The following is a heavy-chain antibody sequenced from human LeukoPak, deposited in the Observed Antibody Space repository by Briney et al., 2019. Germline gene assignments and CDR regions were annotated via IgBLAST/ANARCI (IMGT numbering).Heavy chain of an antibody. Sequence: PGGSLRLSCAASGFTFSSYGMHWVRQAPGKGLEWVAFIWYDGSNKYYADSAKGRFTISRDNSKNTLYLQMNSLRAEDTAVYYCAKADSSSPHDYWGQGTLVTVSS. CDR3: AKADSSSPHDY. CDR2: IWYDGSNK. D-gene: IGHD6-19*01. V-gene: IGHV3-30*02. J-gene: IGHJ4*02. CDR1: GFTFSSYG.